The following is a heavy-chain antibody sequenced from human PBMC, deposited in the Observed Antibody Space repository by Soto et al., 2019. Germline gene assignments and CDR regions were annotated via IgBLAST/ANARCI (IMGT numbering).Heavy chain of an antibody. CDR2: IIPILGIA. D-gene: IGHD2-15*01. J-gene: IGHJ3*02. CDR3: ARETLGYCSGGSCFNAFDI. V-gene: IGHV1-69*08. CDR1: GGTFSSYT. Sequence: QVQLVQSGAEVKKPGSSVKVSCKASGGTFSSYTISWVRQAPGQGLEWMGRIIPILGIANDAQKFQGRVTITADKSTSTAYMELSSLRSEDTAVYYCARETLGYCSGGSCFNAFDIWGQGTMVTVSS.